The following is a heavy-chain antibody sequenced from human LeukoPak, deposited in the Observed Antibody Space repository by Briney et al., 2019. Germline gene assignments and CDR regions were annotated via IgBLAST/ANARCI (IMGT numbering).Heavy chain of an antibody. CDR2: IWYDGSNK. Sequence: GGSLRLTCAASGFTFSSYGMHWVRQAPGKGLEWVAVIWYDGSNKYYADSVKGRFTISRDNSKNTLYLQMNSLRAEDTAVYYCAREKLRGILYYGMDVWGKGTTVTVSS. D-gene: IGHD2/OR15-2a*01. J-gene: IGHJ6*04. CDR3: AREKLRGILYYGMDV. V-gene: IGHV3-33*01. CDR1: GFTFSSYG.